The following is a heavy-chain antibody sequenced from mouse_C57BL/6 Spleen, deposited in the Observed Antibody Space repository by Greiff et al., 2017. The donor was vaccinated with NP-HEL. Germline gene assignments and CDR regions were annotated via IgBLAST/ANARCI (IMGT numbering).Heavy chain of an antibody. CDR3: TIDSSGYVNDFDY. D-gene: IGHD3-2*02. V-gene: IGHV14-4*01. CDR1: GFNIKDDY. J-gene: IGHJ2*01. Sequence: VQLQQSGAELVRPGASVKLSCTASGFNIKDDYMHWVKQRPEQGLEWIGWIDPENGDTEYASKFQGKATITADTSSNTAYLQLSSLTSEDTAVYYCTIDSSGYVNDFDYWGQGTTLTVSS. CDR2: IDPENGDT.